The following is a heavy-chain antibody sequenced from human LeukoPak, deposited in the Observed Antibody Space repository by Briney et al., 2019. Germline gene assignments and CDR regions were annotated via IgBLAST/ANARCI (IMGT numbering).Heavy chain of an antibody. Sequence: VASVKVSCKASGYTFTSYAMNWVRQAPGQGLEWVGWINTNTGNPTYAQGFTGRFVFSLDTSVSTAYLQISSLKAEDTAVYYCASPIAVAGTGQLDYWGQGTLVTVSS. D-gene: IGHD6-19*01. V-gene: IGHV7-4-1*02. CDR2: INTNTGNP. CDR1: GYTFTSYA. J-gene: IGHJ4*02. CDR3: ASPIAVAGTGQLDY.